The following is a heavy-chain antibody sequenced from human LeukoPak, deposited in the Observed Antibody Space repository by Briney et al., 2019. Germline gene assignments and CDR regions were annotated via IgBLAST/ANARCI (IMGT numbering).Heavy chain of an antibody. CDR3: AASRRGWRYFDY. D-gene: IGHD3-10*01. V-gene: IGHV1-58*02. J-gene: IGHJ4*02. CDR2: IVVGSGNT. CDR1: GFTFTSSA. Sequence: SVKVSCKASGFTFTSSAMQWVRQARGQRLEWIGWIVVGSGNTNYAQKFQGRVTITRDMSTSTAYMELSSLRSEDTAVYYCAASRRGWRYFDYWGQGTLVTVSS.